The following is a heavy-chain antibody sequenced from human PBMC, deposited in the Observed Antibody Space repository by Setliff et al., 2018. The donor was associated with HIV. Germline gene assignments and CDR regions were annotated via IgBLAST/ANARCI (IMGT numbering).Heavy chain of an antibody. CDR2: VYWSGTT. D-gene: IGHD3-3*01. CDR3: ARTTRHDGAAYDAFDL. V-gene: IGHV4-30-4*01. J-gene: IGHJ3*01. Sequence: PSETLSLTCTVSGDSIRGGDFYWTWIRQSPGKGLEWIGYVYWSGTTHYNPSLNGRVTISVDTSENQFSLKLDSLTAADSAVYYCARTTRHDGAAYDAFDLWGQGTLVTVSS. CDR1: GDSIRGGDFY.